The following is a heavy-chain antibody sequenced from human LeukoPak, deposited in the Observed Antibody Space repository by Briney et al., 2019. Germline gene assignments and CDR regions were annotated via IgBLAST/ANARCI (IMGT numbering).Heavy chain of an antibody. J-gene: IGHJ5*02. V-gene: IGHV4-39*07. D-gene: IGHD6-13*01. Sequence: SETLSLTCTVSGGSISSSSYYWGWIRQPPGKGLEWIGSIYHSGSTYYNPSLKSRVTISVDTSKNQFSLKLSSVTAADTAVYYCARDSAYSSSWSTWFDPWGQGTLVTVSS. CDR3: ARDSAYSSSWSTWFDP. CDR2: IYHSGST. CDR1: GGSISSSSYY.